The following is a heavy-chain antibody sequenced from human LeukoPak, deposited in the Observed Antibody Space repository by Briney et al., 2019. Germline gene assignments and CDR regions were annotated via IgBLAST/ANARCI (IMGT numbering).Heavy chain of an antibody. J-gene: IGHJ4*02. D-gene: IGHD6-13*01. CDR1: GFTFSSSW. V-gene: IGHV3-74*01. CDR2: IKNDGSST. Sequence: GGSLRLSCAASGFTFSSSWMHWVRQAPGKGLVWVSRIKNDGSSTTYADSVKGRFTISRDNVKNSLYLQMNSLRDEDTAVYYCARDMFTNTWYVLDYWGQGTLVTVSS. CDR3: ARDMFTNTWYVLDY.